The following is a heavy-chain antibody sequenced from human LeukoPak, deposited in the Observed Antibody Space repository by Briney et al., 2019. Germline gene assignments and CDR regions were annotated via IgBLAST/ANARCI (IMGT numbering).Heavy chain of an antibody. V-gene: IGHV1-3*01. CDR1: GYTFTNYA. CDR2: INAGNGNT. D-gene: IGHD3-22*01. J-gene: IGHJ3*02. Sequence: ASVKVSCKASGYTFTNYAMHWLRQAPGRRLEWMGWINAGNGNTKYSQKIQGRVTINRDTSASTAYMELSSLRSEDTAVYYCARGVYYYDSSGYHAFDIWGQGTMVTVSS. CDR3: ARGVYYYDSSGYHAFDI.